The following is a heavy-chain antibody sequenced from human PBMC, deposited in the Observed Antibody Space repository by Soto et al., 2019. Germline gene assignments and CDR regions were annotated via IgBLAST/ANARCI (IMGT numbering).Heavy chain of an antibody. V-gene: IGHV4-39*07. Sequence: SETLSLTCTVSGGSISPSSTYALGWIRQTPGKGLQWIGKIYHSGSAYYNPSLKSRVTISVHTSNSQFSLELSSVTAADTAVYYCARGLITGSHYSGGWYYFDSWGQGTQVTVSS. CDR1: GGSISPSSTYA. D-gene: IGHD6-19*01. J-gene: IGHJ4*02. CDR2: IYHSGSA. CDR3: ARGLITGSHYSGGWYYFDS.